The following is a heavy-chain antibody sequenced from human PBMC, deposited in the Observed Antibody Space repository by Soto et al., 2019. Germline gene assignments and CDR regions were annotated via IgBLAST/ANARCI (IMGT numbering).Heavy chain of an antibody. D-gene: IGHD2-2*01. CDR1: GFTFRSYA. CDR2: ITASADTT. Sequence: EEQLLESGGGLVRPGGSLRLSCAASGFTFRSYAMSWVRQAPGKGLEWVLAITASADTTYYADSVKGRFTISRDNSKNTMYVRMNSLRGEDTAVYYCARVRPLRDCTRTSCLGAFDIWGQGTMVTVS. V-gene: IGHV3-23*01. CDR3: ARVRPLRDCTRTSCLGAFDI. J-gene: IGHJ3*02.